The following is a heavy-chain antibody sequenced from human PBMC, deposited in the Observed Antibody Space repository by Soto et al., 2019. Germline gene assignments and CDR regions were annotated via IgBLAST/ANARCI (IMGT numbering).Heavy chain of an antibody. CDR3: ARDSTTVTWNPYGMDV. CDR1: GGSISSGGYY. V-gene: IGHV4-31*03. D-gene: IGHD4-4*01. J-gene: IGHJ6*02. Sequence: SETLSLTCTVSGGSISSGGYYWSWIRQHPGKGLEWIGYIYYSGSTYYNPSLKSRVTISVDTSKNQFSLKLSSVTAADTAVYYCARDSTTVTWNPYGMDVWGQGTTVTVSS. CDR2: IYYSGST.